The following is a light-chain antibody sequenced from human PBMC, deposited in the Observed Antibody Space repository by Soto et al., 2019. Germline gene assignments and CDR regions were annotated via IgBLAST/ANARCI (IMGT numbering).Light chain of an antibody. V-gene: IGLV1-44*01. CDR3: AAWDDSLNGPV. J-gene: IGLJ2*01. CDR1: SSNIGSNT. Sequence: QLVLTQPPSASGTPGQRVTISCSGSSSNIGSNTVNWYQQLPGTAPKLLIYSNNRRPSRVPDRFSGSKSGTSASLAISGLQSEDEADYYCAAWDDSLNGPVFGGGTKLTVL. CDR2: SNN.